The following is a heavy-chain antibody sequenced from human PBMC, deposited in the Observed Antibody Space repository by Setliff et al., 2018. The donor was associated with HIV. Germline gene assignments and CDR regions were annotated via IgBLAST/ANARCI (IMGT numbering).Heavy chain of an antibody. CDR1: GDSITTYY. V-gene: IGHV4-59*13. CDR2: IHSSGST. Sequence: SETLSLTCIVSGDSITTYYWSWIRQSPAKGLEWIGYIHSSGSTKYNPSLKSRVTISVDTSKSQFSLRLNSVTAADTAVYYCARGGVGAALVWFDPWGQGTLVTVSS. J-gene: IGHJ5*02. D-gene: IGHD1-26*01. CDR3: ARGGVGAALVWFDP.